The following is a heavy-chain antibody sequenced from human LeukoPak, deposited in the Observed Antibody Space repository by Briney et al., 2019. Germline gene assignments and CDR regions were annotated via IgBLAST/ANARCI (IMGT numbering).Heavy chain of an antibody. D-gene: IGHD3-3*01. V-gene: IGHV4-31*03. CDR3: ARTAGRAYYDFWSGYSFDY. J-gene: IGHJ4*02. Sequence: PSETLSLTCTVSGGSISSGGYYWSWIRQHPGKGLEWIGYIYYSGSTYYNPSLKSRVTISVDTSKNQFSLKLSSVTAADTAVYYCARTAGRAYYDFWSGYSFDYWGQGTLVTVSS. CDR2: IYYSGST. CDR1: GGSISSGGYY.